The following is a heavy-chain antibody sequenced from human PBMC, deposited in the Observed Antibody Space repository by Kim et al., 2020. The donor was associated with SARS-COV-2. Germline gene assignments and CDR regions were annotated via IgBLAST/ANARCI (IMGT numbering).Heavy chain of an antibody. D-gene: IGHD3-22*01. CDR1: GYTFTSYY. V-gene: IGHV1-46*01. J-gene: IGHJ4*02. CDR2: INPSGGST. Sequence: ASVKVSCKASGYTFTSYYMHWVRQAPGQGLEWMGIINPSGGSTSYAQKFQGRVTMTRDTSTSTAYMELSSLRSEDRAVYYCARDQHYYDSSGYGGFVGGYDYWGQGALVSVSS. CDR3: ARDQHYYDSSGYGGFVGGYDY.